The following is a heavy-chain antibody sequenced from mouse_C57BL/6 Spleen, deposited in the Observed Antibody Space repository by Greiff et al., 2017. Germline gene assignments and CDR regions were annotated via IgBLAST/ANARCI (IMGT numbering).Heavy chain of an antibody. V-gene: IGHV5-6*01. CDR3: ARHLNFDY. Sequence: EVQLVESGGDLVKPGGSLKLSCAASGFTFSSYGMSWVRQTPDKRLEWVATISSDGSYTYYPDSVKGRFTISRDNAKNTLYLQMSSLKSEDTAMYYCARHLNFDYWGQGTTLTVSS. CDR1: GFTFSSYG. CDR2: ISSDGSYT. J-gene: IGHJ2*01.